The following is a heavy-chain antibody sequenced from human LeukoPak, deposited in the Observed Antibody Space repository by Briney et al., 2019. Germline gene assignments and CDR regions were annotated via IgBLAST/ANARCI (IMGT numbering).Heavy chain of an antibody. CDR1: GDSVSSNSAA. CDR3: AREMRYDSSGYYYDY. V-gene: IGHV6-1*01. Sequence: PSQTLSLTCALSGDSVSSNSAAWDWIRQSPSRGLEWLGRTYYRSKLYNDYAVSVKSRITINPDTSKNQFSLQLNSVTPEDTAVYYCAREMRYDSSGYYYDYWGQGTLVTVSS. D-gene: IGHD3-22*01. J-gene: IGHJ4*02. CDR2: TYYRSKLYN.